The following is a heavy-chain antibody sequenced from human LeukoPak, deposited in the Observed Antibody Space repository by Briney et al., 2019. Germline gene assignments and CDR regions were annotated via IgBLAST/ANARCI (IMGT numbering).Heavy chain of an antibody. Sequence: ASVKVSCKASRYFLTGYYLHWVRQAPGQGLEWMGWINPNSGDTNFAQKFQGRVTMTRDTSINTAYMELTRLRSDDTAVYYCARDSGHYFNDDRSNNWGQGTLVTVSS. D-gene: IGHD3-22*01. CDR3: ARDSGHYFNDDRSNN. J-gene: IGHJ4*02. V-gene: IGHV1-2*02. CDR1: RYFLTGYY. CDR2: INPNSGDT.